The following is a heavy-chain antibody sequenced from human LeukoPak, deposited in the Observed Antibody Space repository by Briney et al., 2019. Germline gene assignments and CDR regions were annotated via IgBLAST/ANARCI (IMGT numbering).Heavy chain of an antibody. CDR3: ARLSVAAEYYFDY. V-gene: IGHV4-59*08. J-gene: IGHJ4*02. CDR2: MYYSGIT. D-gene: IGHD6-6*01. CDR1: GGSTRSYY. Sequence: SETLSLTCTVSGGSTRSYYWNWLRQPPGKGLEWIGYMYYSGITNYNPSLQGRVTISVDTSKNHFSLKLRSVTASDTAVYYCARLSVAAEYYFDYWGQGTLVTVSS.